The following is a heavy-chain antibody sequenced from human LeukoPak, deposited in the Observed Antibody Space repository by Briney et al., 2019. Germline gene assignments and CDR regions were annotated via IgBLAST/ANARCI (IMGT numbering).Heavy chain of an antibody. J-gene: IGHJ4*02. D-gene: IGHD5-18*01. Sequence: GGSLRLSCAASGFTFSSYAMSWVRQAPGRGLEWVSTLSGSGGSTYYADSVKGRFTISRDNSKNTLYLRMNSLRAEDTAVYYCARKMGSFGFDYWGQGSLVTVSS. V-gene: IGHV3-23*01. CDR1: GFTFSSYA. CDR3: ARKMGSFGFDY. CDR2: LSGSGGST.